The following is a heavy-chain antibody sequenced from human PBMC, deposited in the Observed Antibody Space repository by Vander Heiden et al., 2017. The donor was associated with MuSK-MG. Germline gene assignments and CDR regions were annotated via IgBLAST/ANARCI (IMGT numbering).Heavy chain of an antibody. V-gene: IGHV4-39*01. J-gene: IGHJ4*02. Sequence: QLQLQESGPGLVKPSETLSLTCTVSGGSISDSSCYWGWIRQPPGGGLEWIASIYYTGNTYYNPSLKSRVTISVDTSKSQFSLKLSSVTAADTAVYYCARRFRYFDYWGQGILVTVSS. CDR3: ARRFRYFDY. CDR1: GGSISDSSCY. CDR2: IYYTGNT. D-gene: IGHD3-10*01.